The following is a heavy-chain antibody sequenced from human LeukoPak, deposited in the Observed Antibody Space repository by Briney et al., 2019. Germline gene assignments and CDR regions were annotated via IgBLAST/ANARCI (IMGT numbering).Heavy chain of an antibody. CDR3: ARLRYYDSSGHIDAFDI. CDR1: GGSFSGYY. CDR2: IYYSGST. D-gene: IGHD3-22*01. J-gene: IGHJ3*02. V-gene: IGHV4-34*01. Sequence: SETLSLTCAVYGGSFSGYYWSWIRQPPGKGLEWIGSIYYSGSTYYNPSLKSRVTISVDTSKNQFSLKLSSVTAADTAVYYCARLRYYDSSGHIDAFDIWGQGTMVTVSS.